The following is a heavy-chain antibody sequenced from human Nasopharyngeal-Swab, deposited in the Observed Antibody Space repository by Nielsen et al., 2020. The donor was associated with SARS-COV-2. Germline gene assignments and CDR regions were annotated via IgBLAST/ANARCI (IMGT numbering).Heavy chain of an antibody. CDR2: ISYEGSKK. CDR1: GFSFNNYG. J-gene: IGHJ6*02. Sequence: GGSLRLSCAASGFSFNNYGIHWVRQAPGKGLEWVAVISYEGSKKYYVDSVEGRFTISKDNSKNMVYLQMNSLRTEDTAVYYCAKKWSPFILTGGMDVWGQGTTVTVSS. D-gene: IGHD3-9*01. V-gene: IGHV3-30*18. CDR3: AKKWSPFILTGGMDV.